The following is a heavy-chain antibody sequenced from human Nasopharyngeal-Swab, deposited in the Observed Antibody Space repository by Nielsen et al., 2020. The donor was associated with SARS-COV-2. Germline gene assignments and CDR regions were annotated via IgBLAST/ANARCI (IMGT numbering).Heavy chain of an antibody. CDR2: IYYSVIT. Sequence: SETLSLTFAVYGASFSGYYWSWIRQLPGKGLEWFGYIYYSVITNYNPSLKSRVTISVDTSKNQFSLKLSSVTAADTAVYYCARGFDYWGQGTLVTVSS. CDR3: ARGFDY. V-gene: IGHV4-59*01. J-gene: IGHJ4*02. CDR1: GASFSGYY.